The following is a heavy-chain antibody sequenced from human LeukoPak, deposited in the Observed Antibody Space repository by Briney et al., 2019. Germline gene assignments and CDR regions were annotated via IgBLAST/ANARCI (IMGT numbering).Heavy chain of an antibody. D-gene: IGHD2-15*01. CDR3: AREQYCSGGSCYVVWFDP. V-gene: IGHV4-39*07. CDR2: IYYSGST. CDR1: GGSISSSSYY. J-gene: IGHJ5*02. Sequence: SETLSLTCTVSGGSISSSSYYWGWIRQPPGKGLEWIGSIYYSGSTYYNPSLKSRVTISVDTSKNQFSLKLSSVTAADTAVYYCAREQYCSGGSCYVVWFDPWGQGTLVTVSS.